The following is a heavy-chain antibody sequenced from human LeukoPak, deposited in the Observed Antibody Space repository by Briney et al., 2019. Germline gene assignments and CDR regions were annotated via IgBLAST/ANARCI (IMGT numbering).Heavy chain of an antibody. CDR1: GFTFSTYS. J-gene: IGHJ3*01. Sequence: GGSLRLSCAASGFTFSTYSMNWVRQAPAKGLEWVALISYNRSNRYRALQVKGRFTISKDNAKNSLYLQMNSLRAEDTAVYYCAREGDITGSFMDFDFWGQGTIVTVSS. CDR2: ISYNRSNR. D-gene: IGHD1-20*01. CDR3: AREGDITGSFMDFDF. V-gene: IGHV3-21*05.